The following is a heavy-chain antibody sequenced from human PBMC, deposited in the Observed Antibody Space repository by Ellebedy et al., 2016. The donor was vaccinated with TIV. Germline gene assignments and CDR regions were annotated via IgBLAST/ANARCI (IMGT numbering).Heavy chain of an antibody. D-gene: IGHD3-22*01. V-gene: IGHV4-39*01. J-gene: IGHJ6*02. CDR1: GGSISSSSYY. CDR2: IDHSGST. Sequence: MPSETLSLTCTVSGGSISSSSYYWGWIRQPPGKGLEWIGSIDHSGSTYSNPSLKSRLTISVDTSKNQFSLKLSSVTAADTAVYYCARCSYDSSGFYYYYGMDVWGQGTTVTVSS. CDR3: ARCSYDSSGFYYYYGMDV.